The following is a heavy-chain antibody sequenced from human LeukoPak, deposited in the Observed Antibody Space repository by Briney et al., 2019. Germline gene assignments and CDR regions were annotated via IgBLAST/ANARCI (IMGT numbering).Heavy chain of an antibody. J-gene: IGHJ4*02. V-gene: IGHV4-39*07. Sequence: SETLSLTCTVSGGSISSSSYFWGWIRQPPGTGLEWIGSIYYGGSTYYNPSLKSRVTISLDTSKNQFSLKLSSVTAADTAIYYCARDSSGYYYLLNWGQGTLVTVSS. D-gene: IGHD3-22*01. CDR2: IYYGGST. CDR3: ARDSSGYYYLLN. CDR1: GGSISSSSYF.